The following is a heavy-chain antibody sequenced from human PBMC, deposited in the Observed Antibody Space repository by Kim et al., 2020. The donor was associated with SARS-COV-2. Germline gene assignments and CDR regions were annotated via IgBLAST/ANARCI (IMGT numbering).Heavy chain of an antibody. CDR3: AKALLRGVKYYDCGMDV. J-gene: IGHJ6*02. D-gene: IGHD3-10*01. Sequence: VKGRVTIYRDNSKNTLYMQMNSLRAEDTALFYCAKALLRGVKYYDCGMDVWGQGTTVTVSS. V-gene: IGHV3-30*02.